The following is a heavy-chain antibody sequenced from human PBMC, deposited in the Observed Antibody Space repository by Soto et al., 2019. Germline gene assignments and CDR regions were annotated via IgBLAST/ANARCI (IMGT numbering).Heavy chain of an antibody. J-gene: IGHJ4*01. D-gene: IGHD4-17*01. CDR3: AMTTVTTRWFFDY. V-gene: IGHV1-8*01. CDR1: GYTFTSYD. Sequence: ASVKVSCKASGYTFTSYDINWVRQATGQGLEWMGWMNPNSGNTGYAQKFQGRVTMTRNTSISTAYMELSSLRSEDTAVYYCAMTTVTTRWFFDYWGHGTLVTVSS. CDR2: MNPNSGNT.